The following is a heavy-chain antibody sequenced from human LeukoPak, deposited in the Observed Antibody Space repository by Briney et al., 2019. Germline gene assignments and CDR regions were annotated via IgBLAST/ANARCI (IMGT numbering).Heavy chain of an antibody. CDR3: AREGGSPIAAAGPHYYYYYYMDG. CDR2: INPNSGGR. V-gene: IGHV1-2*02. D-gene: IGHD6-13*01. Sequence: SSVKVSCKASGYTFTGYYMHWVRQAPGQGLEWMGWINPNSGGRNYAQKFQGRVTMTRVTSISTAYMELSRLRSDDSAVYYCAREGGSPIAAAGPHYYYYYYMDGWGKGTTVTVSS. CDR1: GYTFTGYY. J-gene: IGHJ6*03.